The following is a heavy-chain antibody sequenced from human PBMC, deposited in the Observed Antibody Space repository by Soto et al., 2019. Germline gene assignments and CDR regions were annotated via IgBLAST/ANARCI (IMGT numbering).Heavy chain of an antibody. Sequence: SVKVSCKASGGTFSSYAISWVRQAPGQGLEWMGGIIPIFGTANYAQKFQGRVTITADESTSTAYMELSSLRSEDTAVYYCARDSFCSSTICYHTDYYYYGMDVWGQGTTVTVSS. J-gene: IGHJ6*02. CDR1: GGTFSSYA. CDR2: IIPIFGTA. D-gene: IGHD2-2*01. V-gene: IGHV1-69*13. CDR3: ARDSFCSSTICYHTDYYYYGMDV.